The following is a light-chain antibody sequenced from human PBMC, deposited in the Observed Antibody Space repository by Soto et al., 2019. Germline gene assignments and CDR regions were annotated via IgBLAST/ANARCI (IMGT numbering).Light chain of an antibody. Sequence: DIQMTQSPSSVSASVGDRLTITCRASRDISNSLAWYQQTPGKAPKLLLRGASSLHRGVPSRFSGGGAGTEFTLTISSLQTEDFATYYCQQTRAFPRTFGQGTKVDVK. V-gene: IGKV1-12*01. J-gene: IGKJ2*01. CDR3: QQTRAFPRT. CDR2: GAS. CDR1: RDISNS.